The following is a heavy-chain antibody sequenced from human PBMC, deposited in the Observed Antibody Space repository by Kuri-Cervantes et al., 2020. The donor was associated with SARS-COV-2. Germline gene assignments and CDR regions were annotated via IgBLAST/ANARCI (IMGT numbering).Heavy chain of an antibody. J-gene: IGHJ3*02. Sequence: GESLKISCSDSEFGFSRYAMNWVRQAPGKGLEWVSGVSWNGSRTHYADSVKGRFIISRDNSRNFLYQQMNSLRAEDTAVYYCATRGWYYAFDIWGQGTTVTVSS. CDR1: EFGFSRYA. CDR3: ATRGWYYAFDI. CDR2: VSWNGSRT. D-gene: IGHD2-15*01. V-gene: IGHV3-19*01.